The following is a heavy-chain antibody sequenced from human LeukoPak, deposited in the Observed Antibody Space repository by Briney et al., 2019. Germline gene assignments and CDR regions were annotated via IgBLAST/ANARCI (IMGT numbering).Heavy chain of an antibody. CDR3: ARAGSIAALGDDY. Sequence: GSLRLSCAASGFTFSSYAMHWVRQAPGKGLEWVAVISYDGSNKYYADSVKGRFTISRDNSKNTLYLQMNSLRAEGTAVYYCARAGSIAALGDDYWGQGTLVTVSS. CDR1: GFTFSSYA. D-gene: IGHD6-6*01. V-gene: IGHV3-30-3*01. CDR2: ISYDGSNK. J-gene: IGHJ4*02.